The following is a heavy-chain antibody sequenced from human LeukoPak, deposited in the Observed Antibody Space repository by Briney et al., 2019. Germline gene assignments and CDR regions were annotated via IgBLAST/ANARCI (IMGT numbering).Heavy chain of an antibody. D-gene: IGHD2-15*01. Sequence: GGSLRLSCAASGFSFSSYWMSWVRQPPGKGLEWVANINQDGSGKYHVDSVKGRFTISRDNAKNSLYLQMNSLRVEDTAVYYCARDDYCSGGHCYHYWGQGTLVTVSS. CDR2: INQDGSGK. J-gene: IGHJ4*02. V-gene: IGHV3-7*01. CDR3: ARDDYCSGGHCYHY. CDR1: GFSFSSYW.